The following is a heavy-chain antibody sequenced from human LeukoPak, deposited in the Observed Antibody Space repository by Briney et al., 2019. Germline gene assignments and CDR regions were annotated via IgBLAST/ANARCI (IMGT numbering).Heavy chain of an antibody. CDR3: ARDLSWSSSSHFDY. Sequence: SETLSLTCSVSGASIGTYYWSWIRQPPGKGLEWIGYIYSSGGTAYKPSLKSRVTISVDRSKNQFSLKLSSVTAADTAVYYCARDLSWSSSSHFDYWGQGTLVTVSS. D-gene: IGHD6-6*01. CDR1: GASIGTYY. J-gene: IGHJ4*02. V-gene: IGHV4-59*12. CDR2: IYSSGGT.